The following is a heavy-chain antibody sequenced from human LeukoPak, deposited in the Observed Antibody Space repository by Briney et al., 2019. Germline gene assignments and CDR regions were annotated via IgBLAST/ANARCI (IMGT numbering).Heavy chain of an antibody. CDR2: ISYDGSNN. J-gene: IGHJ4*02. Sequence: GGSLRLSCAASGFTFSSYAMHWVRQAPGKGLEWVAVISYDGSNNYYADSVKGQFTISRDNSKNTLYLQMTSLRAEDTAVYYCARDHTADYWGQGTLVTVSS. CDR3: ARDHTADY. V-gene: IGHV3-30*04. D-gene: IGHD2-2*02. CDR1: GFTFSSYA.